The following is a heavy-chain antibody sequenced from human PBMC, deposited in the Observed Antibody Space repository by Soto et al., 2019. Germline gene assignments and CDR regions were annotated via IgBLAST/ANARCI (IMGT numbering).Heavy chain of an antibody. Sequence: GGSLRLSCVASGFTFTNYAMTWVRQAPGKGLEWVSTISARGDRTFFADSVKGRFTISRDDSQTTMFVQMNSLRAEDTAVYYCAGYDFWSGYYSTRDYWGQGTLVTVSS. CDR2: ISARGDRT. V-gene: IGHV3-23*01. D-gene: IGHD3-3*01. CDR3: AGYDFWSGYYSTRDY. CDR1: GFTFTNYA. J-gene: IGHJ4*02.